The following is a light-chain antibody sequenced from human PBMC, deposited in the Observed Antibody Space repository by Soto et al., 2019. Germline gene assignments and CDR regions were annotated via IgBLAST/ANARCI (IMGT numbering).Light chain of an antibody. Sequence: DIQLTQSPSSLSSFVGDSVALTCPPNQLVGTSLNWYQQKPGKAPKLLIYDASSLQSGVPSRFSGRKSGTDFTLTISGLQPDDFALYYCQQTYSTIFTFGPGTKVDIK. J-gene: IGKJ3*01. CDR3: QQTYSTIFT. CDR1: QLVGTS. CDR2: DAS. V-gene: IGKV1-39*01.